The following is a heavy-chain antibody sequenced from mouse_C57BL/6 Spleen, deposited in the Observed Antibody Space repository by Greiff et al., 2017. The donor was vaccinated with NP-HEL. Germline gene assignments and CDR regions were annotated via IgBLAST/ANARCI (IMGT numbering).Heavy chain of an antibody. CDR3: ARGGLDYFDY. J-gene: IGHJ2*01. D-gene: IGHD2-13*01. CDR2: ISDGGSYT. Sequence: DVKLVESGGGLVKPGGSLKLSCAASGFTFSSYAMSWVRQTPEKRLEWVATISDGGSYTYYPDNVKGRFTISRDNAKNNLYLQMSHLKSEDTAMYYCARGGLDYFDYWGQGTTLTVSS. V-gene: IGHV5-4*03. CDR1: GFTFSSYA.